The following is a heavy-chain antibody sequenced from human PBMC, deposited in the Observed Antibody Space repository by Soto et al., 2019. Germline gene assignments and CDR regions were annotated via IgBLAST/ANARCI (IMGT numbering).Heavy chain of an antibody. CDR2: IYYSGST. Sequence: TSETLSLICTVSGGSISSGGYYWSWIRQHPGKGLEWIGYIYYSGSTYYNPSLKSRVTISVDTCKNQISLKLSSVTTAYMAVYYSARAKPDIVVGPAAIPPGRFDPWGQGTLVTVSS. V-gene: IGHV4-31*03. D-gene: IGHD2-2*02. J-gene: IGHJ5*02. CDR3: ARAKPDIVVGPAAIPPGRFDP. CDR1: GGSISSGGYY.